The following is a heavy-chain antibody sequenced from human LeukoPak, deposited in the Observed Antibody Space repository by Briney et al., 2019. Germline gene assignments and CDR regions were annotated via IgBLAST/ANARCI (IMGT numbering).Heavy chain of an antibody. D-gene: IGHD2-2*01. CDR1: GFTFSSYA. CDR2: ISYDGSNK. J-gene: IGHJ6*02. Sequence: GGSLRLSCAASGFTFSSYAMHWVRQAPGKGLEWVAVISYDGSNKYYADSVKGRFTISRDNSKNTLYLQMNSLRAEDTAVYYCARDAGTSLLYGMDVWGQGTTVTVSS. CDR3: ARDAGTSLLYGMDV. V-gene: IGHV3-30*04.